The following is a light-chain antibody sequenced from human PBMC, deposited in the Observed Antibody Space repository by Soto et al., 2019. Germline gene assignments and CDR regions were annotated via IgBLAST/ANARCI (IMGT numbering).Light chain of an antibody. CDR1: QSVNSN. Sequence: EKVLTQSPASLSVSPGDRATLSSRASQSVNSNLAWYQQKPGQAPRLLIYGASNRAPGIPARFSGSGSGTDFTLTISGLELGDRAAYYCQLYGRSPWTFGQGTKVDIK. J-gene: IGKJ1*01. V-gene: IGKV3-20*01. CDR2: GAS. CDR3: QLYGRSPWT.